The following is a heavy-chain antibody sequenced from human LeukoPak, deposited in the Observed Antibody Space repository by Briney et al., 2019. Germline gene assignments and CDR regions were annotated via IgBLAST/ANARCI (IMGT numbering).Heavy chain of an antibody. Sequence: PSETLSLTCTVSGGSISSYYWSWIRQPPGKGLEWIGYIYYSGSTNYNPSLKSRVTISVDTSKNQFSLRLTSVTAADTAVYFCARDRWSRVVAEWFDPWGQGTLVTVSS. CDR3: ARDRWSRVVAEWFDP. CDR2: IYYSGST. CDR1: GGSISSYY. J-gene: IGHJ5*02. V-gene: IGHV4-59*12. D-gene: IGHD2-15*01.